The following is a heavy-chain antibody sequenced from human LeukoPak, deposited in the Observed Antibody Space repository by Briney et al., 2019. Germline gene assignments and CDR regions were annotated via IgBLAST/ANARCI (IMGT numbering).Heavy chain of an antibody. J-gene: IGHJ4*02. CDR2: ISSRTGTI. CDR1: GFDFSRIT. D-gene: IGHD1-26*01. V-gene: IGHV3-48*04. CDR3: ARARVLGGGENFDY. Sequence: GGSLRLSCAASGFDFSRITMNWVRQAPGKGPEWISYISSRTGTIYYADSVKGRFTVSRDDAKNSLYLQMNSLRAEDTAVYYCARARVLGGGENFDYWGQGTLVTVSS.